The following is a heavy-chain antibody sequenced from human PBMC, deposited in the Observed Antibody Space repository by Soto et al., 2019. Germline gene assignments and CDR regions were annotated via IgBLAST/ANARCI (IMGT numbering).Heavy chain of an antibody. CDR3: ARHEYYYDSSGYPLDY. CDR1: GYSFTSYW. D-gene: IGHD3-22*01. J-gene: IGHJ4*02. V-gene: IGHV5-10-1*04. CDR2: IDPSDSYT. Sequence: GESLKISCKGSGYSFTSYWISWVRQMPGKGLEWMGRIDPSDSYTNYSPSFQGQVTISADKSISTAYLQWSSLKASDTAMYYCARHEYYYDSSGYPLDYWGQGTLVTVSS.